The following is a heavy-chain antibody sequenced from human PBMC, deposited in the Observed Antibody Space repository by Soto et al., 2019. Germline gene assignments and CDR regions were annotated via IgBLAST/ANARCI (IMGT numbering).Heavy chain of an antibody. Sequence: ASVKVSCKASGYTFTSYAMHWVRQAPGQRLEWMGWINAGNGNTKYSQKFQGRVTITRDTSASTAYMELSSLRSEDTAVYYCARVEQQLVIAKSVGAFDIWGQGTMVTVSS. D-gene: IGHD6-13*01. CDR1: GYTFTSYA. V-gene: IGHV1-3*01. J-gene: IGHJ3*02. CDR2: INAGNGNT. CDR3: ARVEQQLVIAKSVGAFDI.